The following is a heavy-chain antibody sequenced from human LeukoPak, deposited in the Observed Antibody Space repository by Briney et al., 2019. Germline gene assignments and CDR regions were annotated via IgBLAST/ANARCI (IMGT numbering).Heavy chain of an antibody. Sequence: SETLSLTCTVSGVSISSYYWNWIRQPPGKGLEWLGYISYSGSTNYNPSLKSRVTISVDTSKNQFSLKLSSVTAADTAVYYCARGGADIVVVPAAMGRWFDPWGQGTLVTVSS. J-gene: IGHJ5*02. CDR1: GVSISSYY. CDR3: ARGGADIVVVPAAMGRWFDP. D-gene: IGHD2-2*01. V-gene: IGHV4-59*12. CDR2: ISYSGST.